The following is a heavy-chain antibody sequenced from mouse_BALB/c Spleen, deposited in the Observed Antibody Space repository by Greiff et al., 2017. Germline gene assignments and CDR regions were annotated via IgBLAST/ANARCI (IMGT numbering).Heavy chain of an antibody. Sequence: VQLKESGAELVKPGASVKLSCTASGFNIKDTYMHWVKQRPEQGLEWIGRIDPANGNTKYDPKFQGKATITADTSSNTAYLQLSSLTSEDTAVYYCARRGTTVVDLRAMDYWGQGTSVTVSS. CDR2: IDPANGNT. J-gene: IGHJ4*01. CDR3: ARRGTTVVDLRAMDY. D-gene: IGHD1-1*01. CDR1: GFNIKDTY. V-gene: IGHV14-3*02.